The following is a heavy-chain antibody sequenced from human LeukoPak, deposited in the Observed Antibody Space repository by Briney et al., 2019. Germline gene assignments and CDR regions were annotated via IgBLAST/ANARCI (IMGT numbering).Heavy chain of an antibody. CDR1: GDSISNGDHY. V-gene: IGHV4-30-4*01. J-gene: IGHJ4*02. D-gene: IGHD5-18*01. Sequence: SQTLSLTCIVSGDSISNGDHYWSWVRQPPGRGLEWIGFVYHSGTTSYNPSLKSRLTISVDTSKNQFPLRLTSVTAADTALYYCAIQSKGYSYGYNYWGQGTLVTVSS. CDR3: AIQSKGYSYGYNY. CDR2: VYHSGTT.